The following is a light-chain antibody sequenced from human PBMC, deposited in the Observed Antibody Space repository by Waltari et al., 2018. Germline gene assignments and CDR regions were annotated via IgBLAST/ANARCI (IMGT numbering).Light chain of an antibody. J-gene: IGLJ1*01. V-gene: IGLV2-14*01. CDR3: SSYTSGSIVV. CDR1: SSDAGGHAV. CDR2: EVS. Sequence: QSALTQHASVSGSPGQSITLSRSGTSSDAGGHAVVSWYQQHPGKAPKLIIYEVSNRPSGFSHRFFGSKSGSTASLTISGLQAEDEADYYCSSYTSGSIVVFGTGTKVTVL.